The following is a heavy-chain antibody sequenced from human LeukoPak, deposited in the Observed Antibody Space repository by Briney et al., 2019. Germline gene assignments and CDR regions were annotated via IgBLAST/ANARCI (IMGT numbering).Heavy chain of an antibody. CDR1: GFTFRSYA. Sequence: GGSLRLSCAASGFTFRSYAMSWVRQAPAKGLTGVSSISGSGGGTDIAESVEGRFTISRDNSKNTLYLQMNSLRAEDTAVYYCAKDPQYYYDSSGSWYFDLWGRGTLVTVSS. CDR2: ISGSGGGT. V-gene: IGHV3-23*01. CDR3: AKDPQYYYDSSGSWYFDL. J-gene: IGHJ2*01. D-gene: IGHD3-22*01.